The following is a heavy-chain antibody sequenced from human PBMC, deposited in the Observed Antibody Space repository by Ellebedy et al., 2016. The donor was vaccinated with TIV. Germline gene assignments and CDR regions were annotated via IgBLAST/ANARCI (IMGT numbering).Heavy chain of an antibody. Sequence: SVKVSCKASGGIFRSHAISWVRRAPGQGLEWMGGIIAIFRSTNYAQKFRGRVTISADESTNTAYMELSSLGSEDTAVYFCARGLYGDYADSWGQGTMVTVSS. V-gene: IGHV1-69*13. CDR3: ARGLYGDYADS. CDR2: IIAIFRST. J-gene: IGHJ4*02. D-gene: IGHD4-17*01. CDR1: GGIFRSHA.